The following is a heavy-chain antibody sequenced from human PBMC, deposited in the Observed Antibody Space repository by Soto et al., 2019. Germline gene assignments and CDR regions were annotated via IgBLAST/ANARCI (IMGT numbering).Heavy chain of an antibody. J-gene: IGHJ2*01. D-gene: IGHD6-19*01. CDR1: GFTFDDYA. Sequence: EVQLVESGGGLVQPGRSLRLSCAASGFTFDDYAMHWVRQAPGKGLEWVSGISWNSGSIGYADSVKGRFTISRDNAKNSLYLQMNSLRAEDTALYYCAKDPAPGVGLAVADWYFDLWGRGTLVTVSS. CDR2: ISWNSGSI. CDR3: AKDPAPGVGLAVADWYFDL. V-gene: IGHV3-9*01.